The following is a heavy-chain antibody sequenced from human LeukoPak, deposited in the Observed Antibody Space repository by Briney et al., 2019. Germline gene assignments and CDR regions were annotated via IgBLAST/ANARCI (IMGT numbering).Heavy chain of an antibody. J-gene: IGHJ4*02. V-gene: IGHV3-30*03. D-gene: IGHD5-12*01. CDR1: GFTFSSYG. Sequence: GRSLRLSCAASGFTFSSYGMHWVRQAPGKGLEWVAVISYDGSNKYYADSVKGRFTISRDNSKNTLYLQMNSLRAGDTAVYYCARGSGYDLAHYTYWGQGTLVTVSS. CDR3: ARGSGYDLAHYTY. CDR2: ISYDGSNK.